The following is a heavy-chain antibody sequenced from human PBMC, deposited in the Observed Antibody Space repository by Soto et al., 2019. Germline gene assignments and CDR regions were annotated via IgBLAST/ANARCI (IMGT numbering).Heavy chain of an antibody. J-gene: IGHJ4*02. V-gene: IGHV3-33*01. CDR2: INDGSEE. CDR1: GFSFSAHG. CDR3: AIDDLFVNNGLDH. Sequence: QVQLVESGGGVVRPGTSLRLSCAATGFSFSAHGMHWVRQAPGKGLEWLAVINDGSEEGYADSVRGRFTISRDNARNILYPPMHNLRAEDSALYYCAIDDLFVNNGLDHRGQGTLVTVSS. D-gene: IGHD1-1*01.